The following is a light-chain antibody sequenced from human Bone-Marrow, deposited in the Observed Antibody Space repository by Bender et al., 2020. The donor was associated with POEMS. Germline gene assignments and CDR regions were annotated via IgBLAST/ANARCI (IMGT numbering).Light chain of an antibody. CDR1: KLGEEY. CDR2: QDT. J-gene: IGLJ2*01. Sequence: SYELTQPPSVSVSPGQTATITCSGEKLGEEYACWYQQKPGQSPVLVIYQDTKRPSGIPERFSGSISGNTASLTISGTQTMDEADYYCQSWGSNTAVFGGGTKLTVL. CDR3: QSWGSNTAV. V-gene: IGLV3-1*01.